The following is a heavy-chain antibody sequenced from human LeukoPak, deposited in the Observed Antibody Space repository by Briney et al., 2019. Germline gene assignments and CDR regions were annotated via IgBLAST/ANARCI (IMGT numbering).Heavy chain of an antibody. D-gene: IGHD5-12*01. CDR1: GYTFTSYY. CDR2: MNPNSGNT. V-gene: IGHV1-8*03. CDR3: ARGLWSYSGLRTGFYY. J-gene: IGHJ4*02. Sequence: ASVKVSCKASGYTFTSYYMHWVRQATGQGLEWMGWMNPNSGNTGYAQKFQGRVTITRNTSISTAYMELSSLRSEDTAVYYCARGLWSYSGLRTGFYYWGQGTLVTVSS.